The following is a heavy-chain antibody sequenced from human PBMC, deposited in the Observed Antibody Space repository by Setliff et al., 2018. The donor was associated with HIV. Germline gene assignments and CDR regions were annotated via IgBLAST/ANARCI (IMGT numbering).Heavy chain of an antibody. Sequence: SETLSLTCVMDGGSLRDYYWSWIRQSPGKGLEWIGESNQSGSGNYNPSLKSRVTISVDTSKSQFSLKLNSVTAADTAKYFCARGVQAQVVLMSYVKGRFDPWGQGTQVTVSS. CDR2: SNQSGSG. J-gene: IGHJ5*02. V-gene: IGHV4-34*01. CDR3: ARGVQAQVVLMSYVKGRFDP. CDR1: GGSLRDYY. D-gene: IGHD2-8*01.